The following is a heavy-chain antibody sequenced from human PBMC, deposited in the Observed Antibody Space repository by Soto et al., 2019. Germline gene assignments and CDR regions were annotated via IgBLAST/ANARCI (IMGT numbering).Heavy chain of an antibody. CDR1: GGTFSSYT. CDR2: IIPILGIA. Sequence: QVQLVQSGAEVKKPGSSVKVSCKASGGTFSSYTISWVRQAPGQGLEWMGRIIPILGIANYAQKFQGRVTITADKSTSTAYMELSSLRSEDTAVYYCAVDYYGSGRATYYFDYWGQGTLVTVSS. V-gene: IGHV1-69*02. J-gene: IGHJ4*02. CDR3: AVDYYGSGRATYYFDY. D-gene: IGHD3-10*01.